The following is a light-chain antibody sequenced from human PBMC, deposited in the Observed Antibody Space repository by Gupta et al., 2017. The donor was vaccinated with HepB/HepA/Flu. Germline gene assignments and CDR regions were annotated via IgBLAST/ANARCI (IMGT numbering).Light chain of an antibody. V-gene: IGLV2-23*02. CDR1: KSDIGSVNF. Sequence: QSALTQPASVSGSPGQSVTLSCTGTKSDIGSVNFVSWYQQYPGKAPKLIIHEVTQRPSGVSDRFSGSRSGYTASLTISGLQAEDEADYYCCSYAAHSSQIFGGGTKVTV. J-gene: IGLJ2*01. CDR3: CSYAAHSSQI. CDR2: EVT.